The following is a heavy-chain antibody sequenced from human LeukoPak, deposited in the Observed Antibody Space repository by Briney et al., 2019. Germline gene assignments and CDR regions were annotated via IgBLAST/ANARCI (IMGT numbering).Heavy chain of an antibody. Sequence: GGSLRLSCAASGFPFRGYWMHWVRQAPGKGLVWVSRINNDGSTTNYADSVKGRFTISRDNAKNTLYLQMNSLSAEDTAVYYCVVIYSNGCPLWSQGSLVTVSS. CDR1: GFPFRGYW. CDR3: VVIYSNGCPL. V-gene: IGHV3-74*01. J-gene: IGHJ4*02. D-gene: IGHD6-19*01. CDR2: INNDGSTT.